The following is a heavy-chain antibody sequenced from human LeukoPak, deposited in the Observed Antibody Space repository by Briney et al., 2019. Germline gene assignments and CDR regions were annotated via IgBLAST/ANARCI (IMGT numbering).Heavy chain of an antibody. CDR3: ARDLYDLQRGANWFDP. V-gene: IGHV4-59*01. CDR2: IYYSGST. Sequence: PSETLSLTCTVSGGSISSYYWSWIRQPPGKGLGWIGYIYYSGSTNYNPSLKSRVTISVDTSKNQFSLKLSSVTAADTAVYYCARDLYDLQRGANWFDPWGQGTLVTVSS. J-gene: IGHJ5*02. CDR1: GGSISSYY. D-gene: IGHD5/OR15-5a*01.